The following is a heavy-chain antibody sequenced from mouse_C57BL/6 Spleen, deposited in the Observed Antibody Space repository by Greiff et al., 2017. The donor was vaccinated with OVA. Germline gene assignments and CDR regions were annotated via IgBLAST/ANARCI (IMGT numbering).Heavy chain of an antibody. CDR3: ASNSNHWFAY. D-gene: IGHD2-5*01. J-gene: IGHJ3*01. V-gene: IGHV5-17*01. CDR2: ISSGSSTI. CDR1: GFTFSDYG. Sequence: EVQLVESGGGLVKPGGSLKLSCAASGFTFSDYGMHWVRQAPEKGLEWVAYISSGSSTIYYADTVKGRFTISRDNAKNTLFLQMTSLRSEDTAMYYCASNSNHWFAYWGQGTLVTVSA.